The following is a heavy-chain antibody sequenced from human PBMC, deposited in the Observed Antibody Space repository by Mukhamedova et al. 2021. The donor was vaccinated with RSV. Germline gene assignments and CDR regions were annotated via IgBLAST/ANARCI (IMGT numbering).Heavy chain of an antibody. CDR2: ISSSGSTI. D-gene: IGHD2-15*01. Sequence: GLEWVSYISSSGSTIYYADSVKGRFTISRDNAKNSLYLQMNSLRAEDTAVYYCARESCSGGSCYRPGPEGVDYWGQGTPVTVSS. V-gene: IGHV3-48*03. CDR3: ARESCSGGSCYRPGPEGVDY. J-gene: IGHJ4*02.